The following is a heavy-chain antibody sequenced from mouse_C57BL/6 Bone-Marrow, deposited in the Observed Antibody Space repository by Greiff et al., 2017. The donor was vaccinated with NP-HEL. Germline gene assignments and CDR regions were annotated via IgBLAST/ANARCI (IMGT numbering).Heavy chain of an antibody. Sequence: QVQLQQPGAELVKPGASVKLSCKASGYTFTSYWMHWVKQRPGQGLEWIGMIHPNSGSTNYNEKFKSKATLTVDKSSSTAYMQLSSLTSEDSAVYYCAREGENYGSSFYWYFDVWGTGTTVTVSS. CDR1: GYTFTSYW. J-gene: IGHJ1*03. V-gene: IGHV1-64*01. CDR2: IHPNSGST. CDR3: AREGENYGSSFYWYFDV. D-gene: IGHD1-1*01.